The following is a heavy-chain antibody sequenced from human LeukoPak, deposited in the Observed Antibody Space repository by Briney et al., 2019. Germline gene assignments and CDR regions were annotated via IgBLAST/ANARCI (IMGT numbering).Heavy chain of an antibody. CDR2: IYTSGST. V-gene: IGHV4-4*07. Sequence: SETLSLTCTVSGGSISSYYWSWIRQPAGKGLEWIGRIYTSGSTNYNPSLKSRVTMSVDTSKNQFSLKLSSVTAADTAVYYCARGGGIAVAGTEFDYWGQGTLVTVSS. CDR3: ARGGGIAVAGTEFDY. CDR1: GGSISSYY. J-gene: IGHJ4*02. D-gene: IGHD6-19*01.